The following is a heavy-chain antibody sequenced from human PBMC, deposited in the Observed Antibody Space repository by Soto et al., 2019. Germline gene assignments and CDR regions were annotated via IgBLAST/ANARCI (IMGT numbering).Heavy chain of an antibody. J-gene: IGHJ5*02. CDR2: FDPEDGET. CDR3: ATSVTMVRGVITPQNWFDP. D-gene: IGHD3-10*01. Sequence: ASVKVSCKVSGYTLTELSMHWVRQAPGKGLEWMGGFDPEDGETIYAQKFQGRVTMTEDTSTDTAYMKPSSLRTEDTAVYYCATSVTMVRGVITPQNWFDPWGQGTLVTVSS. V-gene: IGHV1-24*01. CDR1: GYTLTELS.